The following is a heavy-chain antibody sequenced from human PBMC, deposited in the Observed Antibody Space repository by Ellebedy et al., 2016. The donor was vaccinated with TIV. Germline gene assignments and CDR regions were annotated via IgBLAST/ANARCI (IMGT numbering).Heavy chain of an antibody. CDR1: GFTFSHHA. CDR3: SREGLEAGMDL. CDR2: ISYEGNNK. V-gene: IGHV3-30*04. Sequence: GGSLRLSCAASGFTFSHHAFYWVRQAPGKGLEGVTIISYEGNNKFYLDSVEGRFSISRDDSKNTLYLQMNILRPEDTAVYYCSREGLEAGMDLWGQGTTVIVSS. J-gene: IGHJ6*02.